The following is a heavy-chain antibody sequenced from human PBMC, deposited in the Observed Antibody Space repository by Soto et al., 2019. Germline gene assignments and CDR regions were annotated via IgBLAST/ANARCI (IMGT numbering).Heavy chain of an antibody. V-gene: IGHV1-3*01. Sequence: QVQLVQSGAEVKKPGASVKVSCKASGYTFPNYAIHWVRQAPGQRLECMGWINAASGNTKYSQSFQGRVTITRDTSASTANMELSSLTSEDTAVYYCARGGYSSGYYYSFDSWGQGTLVTVSS. CDR3: ARGGYSSGYYYSFDS. CDR1: GYTFPNYA. D-gene: IGHD3-22*01. CDR2: INAASGNT. J-gene: IGHJ4*02.